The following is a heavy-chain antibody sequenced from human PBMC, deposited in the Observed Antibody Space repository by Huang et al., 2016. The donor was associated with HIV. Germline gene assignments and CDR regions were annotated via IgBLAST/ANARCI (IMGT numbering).Heavy chain of an antibody. V-gene: IGHV7-4-1*02. D-gene: IGHD7-27*01. J-gene: IGHJ3*02. CDR3: ALQNWGRAFDI. CDR2: INTNTGNP. Sequence: QVQLVQSGSELKKPGASVKVSCKASGYTFTSYAMNWVRPAPGQGLEGMVWINTNTGNPTYAQGFTGRFVFSFDTSVSTAYLQISSLKAEDTAVYYCALQNWGRAFDIWGQGTMVTVSS. CDR1: GYTFTSYA.